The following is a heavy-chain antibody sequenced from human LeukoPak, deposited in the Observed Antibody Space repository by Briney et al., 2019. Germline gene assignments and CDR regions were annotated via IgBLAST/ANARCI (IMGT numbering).Heavy chain of an antibody. D-gene: IGHD6-19*01. CDR3: AIHGRNDGWLRYASYYFDY. J-gene: IGHJ4*02. V-gene: IGHV3-23*01. CDR1: GFTFSSYA. Sequence: GESLRLSCAASGFTFSSYAMSWIRQPPGKGLEWISAISGSGGSTYYPYSVKRLFTIASANTKNTSHLQMNSPTAEDTAVYYCAIHGRNDGWLRYASYYFDYWGQGTLVTVSS. CDR2: ISGSGGST.